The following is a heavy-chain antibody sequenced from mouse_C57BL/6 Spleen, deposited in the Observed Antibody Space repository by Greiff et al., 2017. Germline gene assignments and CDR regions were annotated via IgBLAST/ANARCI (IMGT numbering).Heavy chain of an antibody. J-gene: IGHJ2*01. D-gene: IGHD1-1*01. CDR3: ARWYYGSSYFDY. CDR1: GYTFTSYW. V-gene: IGHV1-55*01. CDR2: IYPGSGST. Sequence: QVQLQQPGAELVKPGASVKMSCKASGYTFTSYWITWVKQRPGQGLEWIGDIYPGSGSTNYNEKFKSKATLTVDTSSSTAYMQLSSLTSEVSAVYYCARWYYGSSYFDYWGQGTTLTVSS.